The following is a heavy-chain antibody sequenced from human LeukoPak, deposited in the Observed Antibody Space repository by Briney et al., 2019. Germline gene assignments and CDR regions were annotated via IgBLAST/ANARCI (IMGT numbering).Heavy chain of an antibody. V-gene: IGHV3-43*02. CDR3: ARGRYSSGAWFDP. CDR2: ISADGTST. D-gene: IGHD6-19*01. Sequence: GGSLRLSCAASGFTFDDYAMHWVRQAPGKGLEWVSLISADGTSTYYADSVKGRFTISRDNSRKTLYLQMNSLRAEDTAVYYCARGRYSSGAWFDPWGQGTLVTVSS. CDR1: GFTFDDYA. J-gene: IGHJ5*02.